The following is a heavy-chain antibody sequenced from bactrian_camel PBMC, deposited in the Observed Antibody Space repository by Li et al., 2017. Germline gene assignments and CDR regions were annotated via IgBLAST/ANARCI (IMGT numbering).Heavy chain of an antibody. D-gene: IGHD6*01. CDR1: KYNVSRHS. CDR2: IDTDGTT. CDR3: VDDCYGSRYYLARRTNV. J-gene: IGHJ4*01. V-gene: IGHV3S53*01. Sequence: HVQLVESGGGSVQVGGSLTLSCTVSKYNVSRHSMGWFRQAPEKDREGVAHIDTDGTTSYTASVQGRFTISVDNAKNIVYLQMNNLKPEDTAMYYCVDDCYGSRYYLARRTNVWGQGTQVTVST.